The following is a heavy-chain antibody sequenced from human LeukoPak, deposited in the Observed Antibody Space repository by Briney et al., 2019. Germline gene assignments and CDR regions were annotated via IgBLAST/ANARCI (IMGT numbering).Heavy chain of an antibody. J-gene: IGHJ5*02. Sequence: SQTLSLTCAISGDSVSSNSAAWNWIRQSPSRGLEWLGRTYYRSKWYNDYAVSVKSRITIIPDTSKNQFSLQLNSVTPEDTAVYYCARDRPDGYSSSWYTASFWFDPWGQGTLVTVSS. CDR1: GDSVSSNSAA. V-gene: IGHV6-1*01. CDR3: ARDRPDGYSSSWYTASFWFDP. CDR2: TYYRSKWYN. D-gene: IGHD6-13*01.